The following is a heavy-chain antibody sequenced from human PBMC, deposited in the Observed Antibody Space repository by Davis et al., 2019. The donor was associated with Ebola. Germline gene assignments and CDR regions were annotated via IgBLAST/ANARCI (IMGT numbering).Heavy chain of an antibody. CDR2: ISYDGDNN. V-gene: IGHV3-30*04. CDR1: GFTFSSYT. J-gene: IGHJ4*02. CDR3: ATDPYGGNPQSADY. D-gene: IGHD3-16*01. Sequence: PGGSLRLSCAASGFTFSSYTLHWVRQAPGKGLEWVAVISYDGDNNYHADSVQGRFTISRDNVKDTLFLQMNSLRADDTAVYYCATDPYGGNPQSADYWGQGSLVTVSS.